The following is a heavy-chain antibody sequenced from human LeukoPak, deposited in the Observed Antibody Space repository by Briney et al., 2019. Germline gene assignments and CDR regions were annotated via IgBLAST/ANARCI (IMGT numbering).Heavy chain of an antibody. V-gene: IGHV4-38-2*01. J-gene: IGHJ6*03. CDR1: GDSVSTDYY. CDR3: MRVSSDSWGYYYYYMDV. Sequence: SETLSLTCGVSGDSVSTDYYWGWIRQPPGKGLEWIGQKYHSGNTYYNPSLNGRVTISVDTTKNQFSLRLTSVTAADTAVYYCMRVSSDSWGYYYYYMDVWGKGTTVTVSS. CDR2: KYHSGNT. D-gene: IGHD3-22*01.